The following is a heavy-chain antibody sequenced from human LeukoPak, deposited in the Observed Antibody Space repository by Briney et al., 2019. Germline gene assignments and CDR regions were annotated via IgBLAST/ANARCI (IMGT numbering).Heavy chain of an antibody. J-gene: IGHJ6*02. D-gene: IGHD2-15*01. V-gene: IGHV3-11*01. CDR2: ISSSGSTI. CDR3: ARDLRSHYGMDV. Sequence: GGSLRLSCAASGFTFSDYYMSWIRQAPGKGLEWVSYISSSGSTIYYADAVKGRFTFSRDNAKNSLYLQMNSLRAEDTAVYYCARDLRSHYGMDVWGQGTTVTVSS. CDR1: GFTFSDYY.